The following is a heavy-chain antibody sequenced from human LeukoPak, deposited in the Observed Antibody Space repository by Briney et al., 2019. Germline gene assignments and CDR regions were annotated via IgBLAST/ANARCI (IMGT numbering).Heavy chain of an antibody. J-gene: IGHJ4*02. D-gene: IGHD5-12*01. V-gene: IGHV1-2*02. CDR2: INPNSGGT. CDR3: ARDLEGGYDFLGPLDY. CDR1: GYTFTGYY. Sequence: GASVKVSCKASGYTFTGYYMHWVRQAPGQGLEWMGWINPNSGGTNYAQKFQGRVTMTRDTSTSTVYMELSSLRSEDTAVYYCARDLEGGYDFLGPLDYWGQGTLVTVSS.